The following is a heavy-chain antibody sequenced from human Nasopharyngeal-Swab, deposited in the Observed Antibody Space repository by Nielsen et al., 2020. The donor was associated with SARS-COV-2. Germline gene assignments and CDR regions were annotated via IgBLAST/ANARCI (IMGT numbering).Heavy chain of an antibody. CDR1: CGSFSGSY. J-gene: IGHJ6*03. V-gene: IGHV4-34*01. CDR3: ARGLSGVVPAPILGLGPYYYYYYIDV. Sequence: SETLSLTCAVYCGSFSGSYWGRIRQPPGKGPEWIADIKHSGSTNYNPSLKSRVTLSVDTSMNQLSLEVSSVTAADTAVYYCARGLSGVVPAPILGLGPYYYYYYIDVWGKGTTVTVSS. CDR2: IKHSGST. D-gene: IGHD2-2*01.